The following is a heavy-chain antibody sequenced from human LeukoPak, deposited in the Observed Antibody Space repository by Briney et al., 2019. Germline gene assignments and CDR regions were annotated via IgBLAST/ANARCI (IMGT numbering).Heavy chain of an antibody. D-gene: IGHD3-22*01. CDR2: IYPGDSDT. V-gene: IGHV5-51*01. J-gene: IGHJ6*02. Sequence: KRGESLKISCKGSGYSFTSYWIGWVRQMPGKGLEWMGIIYPGDSDTRYSPSFQGQVTISADKSISTAYLQWSSLKASDTAMYYCARQWYYYDSSGYGVGYYYYGMDVWGQGTTVTVSS. CDR1: GYSFTSYW. CDR3: ARQWYYYDSSGYGVGYYYYGMDV.